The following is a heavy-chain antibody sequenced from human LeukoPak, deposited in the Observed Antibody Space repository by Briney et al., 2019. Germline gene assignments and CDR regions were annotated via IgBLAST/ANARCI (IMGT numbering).Heavy chain of an antibody. CDR3: ARVREWDSAFDI. CDR1: GFTFSSYE. V-gene: IGHV3-48*03. D-gene: IGHD1-26*01. J-gene: IGHJ3*02. Sequence: GGSLRLSCAASGFTFSSYEMNWVRQAPGKGREWVSYISSSGSNIYYADSVKGRFTISRDNTKNSLYLQMNSLRAEDTAVYYCARVREWDSAFDIWGQGTMVTVSS. CDR2: ISSSGSNI.